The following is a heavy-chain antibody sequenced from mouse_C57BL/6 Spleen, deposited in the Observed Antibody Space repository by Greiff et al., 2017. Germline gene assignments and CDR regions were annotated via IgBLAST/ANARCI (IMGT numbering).Heavy chain of an antibody. Sequence: EVQLQESGPGLVKPSQSLSLTCSVTGYSITSGYYWNWIRQFPGNKLEWMGYISYDGSNNYNPSLKNRISITRDTSKNQFFLKLNSVTTEDTATYYCANLYYGSSYWFAYWGQGTLVTVSA. D-gene: IGHD1-1*01. CDR3: ANLYYGSSYWFAY. J-gene: IGHJ3*01. V-gene: IGHV3-6*01. CDR1: GYSITSGYY. CDR2: ISYDGSN.